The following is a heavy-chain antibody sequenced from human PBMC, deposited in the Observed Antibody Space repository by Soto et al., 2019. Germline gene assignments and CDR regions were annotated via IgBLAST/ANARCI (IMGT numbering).Heavy chain of an antibody. Sequence: QVQLVESGGGVVQPGRSLRLSCAASGFTFSSYGMHWVRQAPGKGLEWVAVISYDGSNKYYGDSVKGRFTISRDNSKNTLYLQMNSLRAEDTAVYYCAKDDYSNWGQGTLVTVSS. J-gene: IGHJ4*02. D-gene: IGHD4-4*01. CDR1: GFTFSSYG. CDR2: ISYDGSNK. V-gene: IGHV3-30*18. CDR3: AKDDYSN.